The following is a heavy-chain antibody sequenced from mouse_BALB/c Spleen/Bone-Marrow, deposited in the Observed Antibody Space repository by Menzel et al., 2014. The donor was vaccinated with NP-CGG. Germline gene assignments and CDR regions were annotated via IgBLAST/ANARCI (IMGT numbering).Heavy chain of an antibody. CDR1: GFTFSSYT. CDR3: TRDPYDGYYYYAMDY. V-gene: IGHV5-6-4*01. D-gene: IGHD2-3*01. CDR2: ISSGGSYT. J-gene: IGHJ4*01. Sequence: EVMLVESGGGLVKPGGSLKLSCAASGFTFSSYTMSWVRQTPEKRLEWVATISSGGSYTYYPDSVKGRFTISRDNAKNTLYLQMSSLKSEDTAMYYCTRDPYDGYYYYAMDYWGQGTSVTVSS.